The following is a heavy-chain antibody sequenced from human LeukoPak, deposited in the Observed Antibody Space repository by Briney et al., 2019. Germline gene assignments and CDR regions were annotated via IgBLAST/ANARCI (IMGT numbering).Heavy chain of an antibody. CDR1: GYTFTSYY. J-gene: IGHJ1*01. Sequence: ASVKVSCKASGYTFTSYYMHWVRQAPGQGLEWMGIINPSGGSTSYAQKFQGRVIMTRDMSTSTVYMELSSLRSEDTAVYYCARAIAATFQHWGQGTLVTVSS. V-gene: IGHV1-46*01. CDR3: ARAIAATFQH. CDR2: INPSGGST. D-gene: IGHD6-13*01.